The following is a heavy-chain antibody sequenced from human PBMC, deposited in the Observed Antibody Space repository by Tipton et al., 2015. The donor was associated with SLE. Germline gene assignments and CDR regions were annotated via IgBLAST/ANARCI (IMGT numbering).Heavy chain of an antibody. CDR3: ASRGKQCLGCFDY. J-gene: IGHJ4*02. CDR2: ISSSGSTI. V-gene: IGHV3-48*03. D-gene: IGHD3-16*01. CDR1: GFTFSSYE. Sequence: SLRLSCAASGFTFSSYEMNWVRQAPGKGLEWVSYISSSGSTIYYADSVKGRFTISRDNAKNSLYLQMNSLRAEDTAVYYCASRGKQCLGCFDYWGQGTLVTVSS.